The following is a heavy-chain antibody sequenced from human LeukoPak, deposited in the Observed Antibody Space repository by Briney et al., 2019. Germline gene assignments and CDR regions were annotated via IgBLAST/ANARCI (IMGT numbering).Heavy chain of an antibody. CDR3: ARVEEGYGSGRRENYYYYMDV. Sequence: SETLSLTCTVSGGSISSYYWSWIRQPPGKGLEWIGYIYYSGSTNYNPSLKSRVIISVDTSKNQFSLKLSSVTAADTAVYYCARVEEGYGSGRRENYYYYMDVWGKGTTVTISS. D-gene: IGHD3-10*01. V-gene: IGHV4-59*01. CDR1: GGSISSYY. CDR2: IYYSGST. J-gene: IGHJ6*03.